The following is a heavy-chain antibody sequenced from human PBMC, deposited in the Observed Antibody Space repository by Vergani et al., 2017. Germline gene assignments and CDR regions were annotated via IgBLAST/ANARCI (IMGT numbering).Heavy chain of an antibody. CDR2: IIPIFGTA. J-gene: IGHJ5*02. Sequence: QVQLVQSGAEVKKPGSSVKVSCKASGGTFSSYAISWVRQAPGQGLEWMGRIIPIFGTANYAQKFQGRVTITADESTSTAYMELSSLRSEDTAVYYCARDLISNDYYDSSGYYPNWFDPWGQGTLVTVSS. V-gene: IGHV1-69*13. CDR1: GGTFSSYA. CDR3: ARDLISNDYYDSSGYYPNWFDP. D-gene: IGHD3-22*01.